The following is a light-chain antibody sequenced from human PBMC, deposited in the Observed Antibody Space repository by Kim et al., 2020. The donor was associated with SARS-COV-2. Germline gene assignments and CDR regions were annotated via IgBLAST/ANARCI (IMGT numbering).Light chain of an antibody. J-gene: IGLJ1*01. Sequence: GQCITISCTGTSSDVGGYNSVSWYQQYPGKVPKLIIYDVSKRPSGVSNRFSGSKSANTASLIISGLQAEDEADYYCNSYTASRLCVFGTGTKVTVL. CDR1: SSDVGGYNS. CDR3: NSYTASRLCV. CDR2: DVS. V-gene: IGLV2-14*03.